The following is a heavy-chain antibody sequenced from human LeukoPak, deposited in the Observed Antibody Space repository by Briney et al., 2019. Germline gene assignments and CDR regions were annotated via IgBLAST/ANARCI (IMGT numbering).Heavy chain of an antibody. Sequence: PGGSLRLSCAASGFTFSSYGMHWVRQAPGKGLEWVAFIRYDGSNKYYADSVKGRFTISRDNSKNTLYLQMNSLRAEDTAVYYCAKDMERWLQLGVDYWGQGTLVTVSS. V-gene: IGHV3-30*02. CDR2: IRYDGSNK. J-gene: IGHJ4*02. CDR3: AKDMERWLQLGVDY. D-gene: IGHD5-24*01. CDR1: GFTFSSYG.